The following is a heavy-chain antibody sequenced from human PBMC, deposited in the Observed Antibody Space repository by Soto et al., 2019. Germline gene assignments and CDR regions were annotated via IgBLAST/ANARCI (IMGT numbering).Heavy chain of an antibody. CDR3: ATSGSSYGRYGMDV. CDR1: GGTFSSYA. V-gene: IGHV1-69*06. CDR2: IILIFGTA. J-gene: IGHJ6*02. D-gene: IGHD5-18*01. Sequence: AVKVSCKASGGTFSSYAISWVRQAPGQGLEWMGGIILIFGTANYAQKFQGRVTITADKSTSTVYMELSSLRSEDTAVYYCATSGSSYGRYGMDVWGQGTTVTVSS.